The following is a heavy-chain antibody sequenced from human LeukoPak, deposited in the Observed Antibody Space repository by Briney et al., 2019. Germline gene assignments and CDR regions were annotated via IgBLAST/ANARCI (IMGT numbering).Heavy chain of an antibody. D-gene: IGHD6-25*01. CDR2: VNPGGSNT. CDR3: ARDDSGPQAFDL. Sequence: GGSLRLSCEASAFAFSSYYMHWVRQAPGEGLVWVSYVNPGGSNTNYADSVKGRFTISRDNAKNTLYLQMNSLRAEDTAMYYCARDDSGPQAFDLWGQGTMVTVSS. CDR1: AFAFSSYY. V-gene: IGHV3-74*01. J-gene: IGHJ3*01.